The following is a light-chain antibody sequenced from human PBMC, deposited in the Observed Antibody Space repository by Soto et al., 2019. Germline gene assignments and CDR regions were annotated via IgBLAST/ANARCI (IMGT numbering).Light chain of an antibody. J-gene: IGLJ1*01. CDR1: SSDVGGYNY. CDR2: EVS. V-gene: IGLV2-8*01. CDR3: NSYAGSINHV. Sequence: QSALTQPPSASGSPGQSVTISCTGTSSDVGGYNYVSWYQQHPGKAPKLMIYEVSKRSSGVPDRFSGSKSGNTASLTVSGLQAEDEADYSCNSYAGSINHVSGTGTKLTVL.